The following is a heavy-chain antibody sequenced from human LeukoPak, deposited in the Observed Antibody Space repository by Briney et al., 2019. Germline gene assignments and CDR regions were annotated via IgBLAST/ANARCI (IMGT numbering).Heavy chain of an antibody. V-gene: IGHV3-15*01. J-gene: IGHJ4*02. CDR3: TTSGFHYDYVWGSYRLIDY. D-gene: IGHD3-16*02. Sequence: GGSLRLSCAASGFTFSNAWMSWVRQAPGKGLEWVGRIKSKTDGGTTDYAAPVKGRFTISRDDSKNTLYLQMNSLKTEDTAVYYCTTSGFHYDYVWGSYRLIDYWGQGTLVTVSS. CDR2: IKSKTDGGTT. CDR1: GFTFSNAW.